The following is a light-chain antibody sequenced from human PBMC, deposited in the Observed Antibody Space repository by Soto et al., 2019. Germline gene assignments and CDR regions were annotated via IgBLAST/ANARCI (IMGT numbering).Light chain of an antibody. CDR2: KAS. V-gene: IGKV1-5*03. Sequence: DIHMTHSRSTLSASVGYTVTVTCRASQSISSWLAWYQQKPGKAPKLLIYKASSLESGVPSRFSGSGSGTEFTLTISRLQTDDFATYYCQQYNSYWTFGQGTKVDIK. J-gene: IGKJ1*01. CDR1: QSISSW. CDR3: QQYNSYWT.